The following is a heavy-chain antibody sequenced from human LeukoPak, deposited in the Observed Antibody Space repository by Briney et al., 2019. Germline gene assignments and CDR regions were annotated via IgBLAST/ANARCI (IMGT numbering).Heavy chain of an antibody. J-gene: IGHJ4*02. V-gene: IGHV3-11*01. CDR2: ISSSGSPI. CDR1: GFTFSDYY. D-gene: IGHD5-12*01. CDR3: VREIVATNY. Sequence: GGSLRLSCAASGFTFSDYYMGWIRQAPGKGLEWVSYISSSGSPIYYADSVKGRFTISRDNAKNSLYLQMNSLRAEDTAVYYCVREIVATNYWGQGTLVTVSS.